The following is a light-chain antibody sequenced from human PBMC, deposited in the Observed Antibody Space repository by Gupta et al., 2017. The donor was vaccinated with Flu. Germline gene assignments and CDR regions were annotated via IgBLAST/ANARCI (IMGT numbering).Light chain of an antibody. CDR3: QQYDSYSLT. CDR1: KHSSRW. Sequence: IQLTPSPSTLPASVGDRVTITCRASKHSSRWVAWYQKKPGKAPKFLIDKASSLQSGVPTRCSGSGSGTQFTLTISSLQPDDDATYYCQQYDSYSLTFGGGTKVEI. CDR2: KAS. J-gene: IGKJ4*01. V-gene: IGKV1-5*03.